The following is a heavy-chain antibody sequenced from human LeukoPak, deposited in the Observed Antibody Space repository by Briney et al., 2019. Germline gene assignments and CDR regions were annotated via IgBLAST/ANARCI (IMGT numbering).Heavy chain of an antibody. Sequence: SVKVSCKASGGTLKNYAITWVRQAPGQGLEWMGGTIPISGTTNYAQKFQGRVTITTDESTSTAYMELSSLRTEDTAVSYCAGDLVQATNGFAYWGQGTLVTVSS. D-gene: IGHD2-8*01. V-gene: IGHV1-69*05. J-gene: IGHJ4*02. CDR1: GGTLKNYA. CDR2: TIPISGTT. CDR3: AGDLVQATNGFAY.